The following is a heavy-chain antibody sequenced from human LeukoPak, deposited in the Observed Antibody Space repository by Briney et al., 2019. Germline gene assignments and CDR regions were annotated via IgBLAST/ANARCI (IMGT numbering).Heavy chain of an antibody. CDR2: IYSGGNT. J-gene: IGHJ5*02. CDR1: GFTVSSNY. V-gene: IGHV3-66*04. D-gene: IGHD6-19*01. CDR3: ARPAVAGTFPKGGNWFDP. Sequence: GGSLRLSCAASGFTVSSNYMSWVRQAPGKGLEWVSVIYSGGNTYYADSVKGRFTISRDNSKNTLYLQMNSLRAEDTAVYYCARPAVAGTFPKGGNWFDPWGQGTLVTVSS.